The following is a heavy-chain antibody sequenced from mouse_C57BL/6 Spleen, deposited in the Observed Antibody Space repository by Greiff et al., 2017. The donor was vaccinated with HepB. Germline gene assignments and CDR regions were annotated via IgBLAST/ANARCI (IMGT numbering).Heavy chain of an antibody. V-gene: IGHV1-59*01. CDR1: GYTFTSYW. Sequence: QVQLQQSGAELVRPGTSVKLSCKASGYTFTSYWMHWVKQRPGQGLEWIGVIDPSDSYTNYNQKFKGKATLTVDTSSSTAYMQLSSLTSEDSAVYYCARTSGTGGFFDYWGQGTTLTVSS. J-gene: IGHJ2*01. D-gene: IGHD4-1*01. CDR2: IDPSDSYT. CDR3: ARTSGTGGFFDY.